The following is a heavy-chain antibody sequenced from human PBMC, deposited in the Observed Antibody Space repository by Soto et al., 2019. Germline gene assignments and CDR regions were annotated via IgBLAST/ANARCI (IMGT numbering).Heavy chain of an antibody. Sequence: SETLSLTCAVYGGSFSGYYWSWIRQPPGKGLEWIGEINHSGNTNYNPSLKSRVTKSVETSKNQFSLKLSSVTAADTAVYYCARGQVSSSWYDGLYYYYYGMDVWGQGTTVTVSS. J-gene: IGHJ6*02. D-gene: IGHD6-13*01. V-gene: IGHV4-34*01. CDR1: GGSFSGYY. CDR3: ARGQVSSSWYDGLYYYYYGMDV. CDR2: INHSGNT.